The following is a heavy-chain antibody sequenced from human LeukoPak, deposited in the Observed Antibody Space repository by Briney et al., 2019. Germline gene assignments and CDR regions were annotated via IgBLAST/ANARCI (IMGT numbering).Heavy chain of an antibody. CDR2: IYYSGST. J-gene: IGHJ6*03. Sequence: SETLSLTCTVSGGSISSYYWSWIRQPPGKGLEWIGYIYYSGSTNYNPSLKSRVTISVDTSKNQFSLKLSSVTAADTAVYYCARSRGTVTTSWFSEPTTYYMDVWGKGTTVTVSS. CDR1: GGSISSYY. V-gene: IGHV4-59*01. CDR3: ARSRGTVTTSWFSEPTTYYMDV. D-gene: IGHD4-11*01.